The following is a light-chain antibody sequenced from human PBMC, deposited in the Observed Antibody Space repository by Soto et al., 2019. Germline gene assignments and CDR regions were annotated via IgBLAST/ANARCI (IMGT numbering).Light chain of an antibody. J-gene: IGKJ2*01. CDR3: QQYTNWPPYT. V-gene: IGKV3-15*01. CDR2: GAS. Sequence: EIVKTQSPATLSVSPGERATLSCRASQSVSTNLAWYQQKPGQSPRLLIYGASTRATGIPARFSGSGSETEFTLTISSLQSEDFAVYYCQQYTNWPPYTFGQGTILEIK. CDR1: QSVSTN.